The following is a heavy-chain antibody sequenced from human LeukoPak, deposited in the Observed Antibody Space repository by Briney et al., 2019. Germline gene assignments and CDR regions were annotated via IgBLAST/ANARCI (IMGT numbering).Heavy chain of an antibody. CDR2: ISSSSSTI. D-gene: IGHD3-22*01. Sequence: GGSLRLSCAASGFTFSSYSMNWVRQAPGKGLEWVSYISSSSSTIYYADSVKGRFTISRDNSKNTLYLQMNSLRAEDTAVYYCAKPKYYDSSGYYENFDYWGQGTLVTVSS. V-gene: IGHV3-48*01. CDR1: GFTFSSYS. J-gene: IGHJ4*02. CDR3: AKPKYYDSSGYYENFDY.